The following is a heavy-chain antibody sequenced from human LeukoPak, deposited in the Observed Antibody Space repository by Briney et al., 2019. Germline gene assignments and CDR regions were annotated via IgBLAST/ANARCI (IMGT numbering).Heavy chain of an antibody. J-gene: IGHJ4*02. Sequence: GGSLRLSCAASGFTVSSNYMSWVRQAPGKGLEWVSYISSSGSTIYYADSVKGRFTISRDNAKNSLYLQMNSLRAEDTAVYYCAKDPLFRRLGSENYFDYWGQGTLVTVSS. CDR3: AKDPLFRRLGSENYFDY. CDR1: GFTVSSNY. D-gene: IGHD3-10*01. CDR2: ISSSGSTI. V-gene: IGHV3-11*04.